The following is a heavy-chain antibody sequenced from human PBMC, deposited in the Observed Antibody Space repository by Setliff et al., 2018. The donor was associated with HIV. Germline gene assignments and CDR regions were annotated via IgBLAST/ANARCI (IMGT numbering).Heavy chain of an antibody. CDR2: CYYSGYT. J-gene: IGHJ5*02. Sequence: SETLSLTCTVSGGSISSGGYYWSWIRQHPGKGLEWIGYCYYSGYTFYNPSLKSRLTISVDTSQNQFSLKLSSVTAADTVVYYCARGYYYDSHWFDPWGQGILVTVSS. D-gene: IGHD3-10*01. CDR3: ARGYYYDSHWFDP. CDR1: GGSISSGGYY. V-gene: IGHV4-31*03.